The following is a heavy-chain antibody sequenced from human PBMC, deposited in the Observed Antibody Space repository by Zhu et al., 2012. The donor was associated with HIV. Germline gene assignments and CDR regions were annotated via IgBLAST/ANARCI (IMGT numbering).Heavy chain of an antibody. CDR2: IYYTGTT. CDR1: GGYFSSHY. Sequence: VQLQESGPGLVKPSETLSLTCTISGGYFSSHYWSWIRQPPGKALEWIGYIYYTGTTRYSPSLRSRVTILRNTSENQFSLKLTSVTAADTAVYYCVRDSPPFYESTGNPLWGQGALVTVSS. D-gene: IGHD3-22*01. V-gene: IGHV4-59*11. J-gene: IGHJ4*02. CDR3: VRDSPPFYESTGNPL.